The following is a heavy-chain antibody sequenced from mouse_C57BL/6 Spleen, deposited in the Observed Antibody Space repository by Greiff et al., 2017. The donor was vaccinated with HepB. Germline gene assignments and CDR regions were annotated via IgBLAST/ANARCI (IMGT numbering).Heavy chain of an antibody. J-gene: IGHJ2*01. CDR2: IYPSDSET. CDR1: GYTFTSYW. Sequence: LMRPGSSVKLSCKASGYTFTSYWMDWVKQRPGQGLEWIGNIYPSDSETHYNQKFKDKATLTVDKSSSTAYMQLSSLTSEDSAVYYCARVAYYFDYWGQGTTLTVSS. CDR3: ARVAYYFDY. V-gene: IGHV1-61*01.